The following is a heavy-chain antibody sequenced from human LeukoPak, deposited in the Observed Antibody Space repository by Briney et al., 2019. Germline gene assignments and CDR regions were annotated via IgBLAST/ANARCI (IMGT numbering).Heavy chain of an antibody. Sequence: PSETLSLTCAVYGGSFSGYYWIWIRQPPGKGREWIGEINHSGSTNYNPSLKSRVTISVGTSKNQFSLKLSSVTAADTAVYYCARVSRIAAAGTGWFDPWGQGTLVTVSS. CDR1: GGSFSGYY. CDR2: INHSGST. J-gene: IGHJ5*02. D-gene: IGHD6-13*01. CDR3: ARVSRIAAAGTGWFDP. V-gene: IGHV4-34*01.